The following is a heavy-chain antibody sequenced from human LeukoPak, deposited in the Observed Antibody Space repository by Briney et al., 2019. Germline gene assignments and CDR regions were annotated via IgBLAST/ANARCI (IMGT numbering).Heavy chain of an antibody. J-gene: IGHJ5*02. CDR3: ARDNSVGDNAWWFDP. Sequence: ASVKVSCKASGYIFTSYDINWVRQATGQGLEWMGLINPTGGSTGYAQKFQGRVTMTRDMSTSTDYMELSSLRSEDTAIYYCARDNSVGDNAWWFDPWGQGTLVTVSS. CDR1: GYIFTSYD. D-gene: IGHD1-26*01. CDR2: INPTGGST. V-gene: IGHV1-46*01.